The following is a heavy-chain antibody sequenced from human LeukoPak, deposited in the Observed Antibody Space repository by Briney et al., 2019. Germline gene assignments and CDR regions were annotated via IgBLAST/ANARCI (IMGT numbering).Heavy chain of an antibody. CDR1: GFTFCSYW. Sequence: GGSLRLSCAASGFTFCSYWMHWVRQAPGEGLVWVSGINSDGSSTNYADSVKGRFTISRDNAKNTLFLQMSSLRAEDTAVYYCSARSASDDYWGQGTLVTVSS. D-gene: IGHD6-19*01. V-gene: IGHV3-74*01. CDR2: INSDGSST. CDR3: SARSASDDY. J-gene: IGHJ4*02.